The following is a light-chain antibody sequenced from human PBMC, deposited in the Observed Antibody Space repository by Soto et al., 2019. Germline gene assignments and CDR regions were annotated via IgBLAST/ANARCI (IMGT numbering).Light chain of an antibody. CDR2: EGT. CDR1: SNDFGSRNF. V-gene: IGLV2-23*01. CDR3: CSSAGGTTWV. J-gene: IGLJ3*02. Sequence: QSALTQPASMSGSPGQSITISCTGSSNDFGSRNFVSWYQQRPNKAPKLMIFEGTKRPSGVSDRFSASKSGYTASLTISGLRAEDEANYYCCSSAGGTTWVSGGGTKLTVL.